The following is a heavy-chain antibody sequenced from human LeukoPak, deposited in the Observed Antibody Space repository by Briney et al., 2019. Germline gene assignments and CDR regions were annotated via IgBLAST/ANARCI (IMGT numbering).Heavy chain of an antibody. CDR1: GFTFSSYA. Sequence: GGSLRLSCAASGFTFSSYAMTWVRQAPGKGLEWVSATSGSDGTTYYADSVKGRFTISKDNSKNTLYLQMDSLRAEDTAVYYCARPRYDILTGSPFDYWGQGTLVTVSS. V-gene: IGHV3-23*01. CDR3: ARPRYDILTGSPFDY. CDR2: TSGSDGTT. J-gene: IGHJ4*02. D-gene: IGHD3-9*01.